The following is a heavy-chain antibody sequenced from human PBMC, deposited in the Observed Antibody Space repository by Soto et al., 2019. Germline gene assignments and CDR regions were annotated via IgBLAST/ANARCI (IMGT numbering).Heavy chain of an antibody. J-gene: IGHJ5*02. CDR2: IYYSGST. Sequence: PSETLSLTCTVSGGSVSSGSYYWSWIRQPPGKGLEWIGYIYYSGSTNYNPSLKSRVTISVDTSKNQFSLKLSSVTAADTAVYYCARDLRRYYGSGSYQNWFDPWGQGTLVTVSS. CDR1: GGSVSSGSYY. CDR3: ARDLRRYYGSGSYQNWFDP. V-gene: IGHV4-61*01. D-gene: IGHD3-10*01.